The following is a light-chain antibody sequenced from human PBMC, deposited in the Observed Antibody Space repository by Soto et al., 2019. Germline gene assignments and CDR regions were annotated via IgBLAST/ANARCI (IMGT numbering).Light chain of an antibody. J-gene: IGKJ1*01. CDR2: LGS. CDR1: QSLLYDNGYNY. Sequence: DIVMTQSPLSLLVTPGEPASISCRSSQSLLYDNGYNYLDWYLQRPGQSPELLIYLGSHRASGVPDRFSGSGSGTDFTLKISGVEAEDVGVYYCMQALQTTWTFGQGTKVETK. V-gene: IGKV2-28*01. CDR3: MQALQTTWT.